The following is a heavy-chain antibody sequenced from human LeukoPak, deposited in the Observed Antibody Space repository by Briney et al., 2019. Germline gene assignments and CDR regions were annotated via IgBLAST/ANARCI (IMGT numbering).Heavy chain of an antibody. CDR1: GGSFSGYY. V-gene: IGHV4-34*01. J-gene: IGHJ4*02. CDR2: INHSGST. CDR3: AREDGYGFDY. D-gene: IGHD5-24*01. Sequence: PSETLSLTCAVYGGSFSGYYWSWIRQPPGKGLEWIGEINHSGSTNYNPSLKSRVTISVDTSKNQFSLKLSSVTAADTAVYYCAREDGYGFDYWGQGTLVTVSS.